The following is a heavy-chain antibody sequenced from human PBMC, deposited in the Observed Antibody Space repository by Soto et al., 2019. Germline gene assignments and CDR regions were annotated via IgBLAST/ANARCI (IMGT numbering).Heavy chain of an antibody. D-gene: IGHD5-18*01. Sequence: QVQLVESGGGVVQPGRSLRLSCAASGFTFSSYGMHWVRQAPGKGLEWVAVISYDGSNKYYADSVKGRFTISRDNSKNTLYLQMNSLRAEDTAVYYCAKDKGIQLWLPGGGDYWGQGTLVTVSS. J-gene: IGHJ4*02. CDR1: GFTFSSYG. V-gene: IGHV3-30*18. CDR3: AKDKGIQLWLPGGGDY. CDR2: ISYDGSNK.